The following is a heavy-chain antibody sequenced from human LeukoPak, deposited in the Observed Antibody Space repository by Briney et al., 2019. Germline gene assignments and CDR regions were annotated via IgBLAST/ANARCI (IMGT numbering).Heavy chain of an antibody. CDR1: GGSIGTYY. D-gene: IGHD3-10*01. CDR3: AREGPVLLWFGERKEGYNWFDP. CDR2: IYYSGST. Sequence: SETLSLTCTVSGGSIGTYYWSWIRQPPGKGLEWIGSIYYSGSTYYNPSLKSRVTISVNTSKNQFSLKLSSVTAADTAVYYCAREGPVLLWFGERKEGYNWFDPWGQGTLVTVSS. J-gene: IGHJ5*02. V-gene: IGHV4-39*02.